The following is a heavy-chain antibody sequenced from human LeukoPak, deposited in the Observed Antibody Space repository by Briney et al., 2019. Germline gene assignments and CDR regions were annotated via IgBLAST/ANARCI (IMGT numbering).Heavy chain of an antibody. J-gene: IGHJ6*03. Sequence: GGSLRLSCAASGFAFSDYYMSWVRQAPGKGLEWVSYIRCNGSNIYYADSAKGRFTISRDNAKNSLYLQMNSLRAEDTAVYYWARDVGAVRAAIYYYYMVVWGKGTTVTVSS. CDR2: IRCNGSNI. D-gene: IGHD2-2*01. CDR1: GFAFSDYY. CDR3: ARDVGAVRAAIYYYYMVV. V-gene: IGHV3-11*01.